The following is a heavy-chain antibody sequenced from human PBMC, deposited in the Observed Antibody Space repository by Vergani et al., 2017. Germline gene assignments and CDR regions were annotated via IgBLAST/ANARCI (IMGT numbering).Heavy chain of an antibody. D-gene: IGHD3-9*01. Sequence: EVQLLESGGGLVKPGGSLRLSCAASGFTFSSYSMNWVRQAPGKGLKWVSSISSSSSYIYYADSVKGRFTISRDNAKNSLYLQMNSLRAEDTAVYYCARAYDILTGHYYYYGMDVWGQGTTVTVSS. V-gene: IGHV3-21*01. J-gene: IGHJ6*02. CDR1: GFTFSSYS. CDR2: ISSSSSYI. CDR3: ARAYDILTGHYYYYGMDV.